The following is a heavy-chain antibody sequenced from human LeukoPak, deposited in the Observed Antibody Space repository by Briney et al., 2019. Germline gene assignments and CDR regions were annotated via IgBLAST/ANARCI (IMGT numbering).Heavy chain of an antibody. Sequence: PSETLSLTCTVSGGSISSYYWSWIRQPPGKGLEWIGYIYYSGSTNYNPSLKSRVTISVDTSKNQFSLKLSSVTAADTAVYYCARSPSYRSGPWSVFYYYGMDVWGQGTTVTVSS. CDR3: ARSPSYRSGPWSVFYYYGMDV. J-gene: IGHJ6*02. CDR2: IYYSGST. CDR1: GGSISSYY. V-gene: IGHV4-59*01. D-gene: IGHD3-10*01.